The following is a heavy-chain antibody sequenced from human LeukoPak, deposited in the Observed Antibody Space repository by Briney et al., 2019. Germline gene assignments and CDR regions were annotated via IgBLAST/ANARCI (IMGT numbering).Heavy chain of an antibody. CDR3: ATLCCGSYYMDV. V-gene: IGHV1-69*13. CDR2: IIPIFGTA. Sequence: GASVKVSCKASGGTFSSYAISWVRQAPGQGVEWMGGIIPIFGTANYAQKFQGRVTITADESTSTAYMELSSLRSEDTAVYYCATLCCGSYYMDVWGKGTTVTVSS. CDR1: GGTFSSYA. J-gene: IGHJ6*03. D-gene: IGHD2-15*01.